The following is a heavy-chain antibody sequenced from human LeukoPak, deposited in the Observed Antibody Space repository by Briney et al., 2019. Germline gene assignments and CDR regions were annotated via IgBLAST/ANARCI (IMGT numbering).Heavy chain of an antibody. Sequence: GESLKISCKGSGYSFTSYWIGWVRQMPGKGLEWMGIIYPGDSDTRYRPSFQGQVTISADKSISTAYLQWSSLKASDTAMYYCARHGNRDSSGYYEYAIDYWDQGTLVTVSS. CDR3: ARHGNRDSSGYYEYAIDY. J-gene: IGHJ4*02. CDR2: IYPGDSDT. V-gene: IGHV5-51*01. D-gene: IGHD3-22*01. CDR1: GYSFTSYW.